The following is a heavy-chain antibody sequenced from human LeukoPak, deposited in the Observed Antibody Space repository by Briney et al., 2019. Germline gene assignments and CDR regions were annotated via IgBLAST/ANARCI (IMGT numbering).Heavy chain of an antibody. CDR3: ARDSIAAAGTYDY. CDR1: GLTFDDYA. V-gene: IGHV3-7*01. Sequence: GRTLRLSCAASGLTFDDYAIHWVRQAPGKGLEWVANIKQDGSEKYYVDSVKGRFTISRDNAKNSLYLQMNSLRAEDTAVYYCARDSIAAAGTYDYWGQGTLVTVSS. CDR2: IKQDGSEK. D-gene: IGHD6-13*01. J-gene: IGHJ4*02.